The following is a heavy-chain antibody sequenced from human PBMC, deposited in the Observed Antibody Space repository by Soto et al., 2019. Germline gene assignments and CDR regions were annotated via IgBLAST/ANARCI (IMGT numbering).Heavy chain of an antibody. CDR3: ARARSSWYDAFDI. CDR2: ISYDGSNK. J-gene: IGHJ3*02. Sequence: QVQLVESGGGVVQPGRSLRLSCAASGFTFRSYAMHWVRQAPGKGLEWVAVISYDGSNKHYADSVKGRFTISRDNSKNTLYLQMNSLRAEDTAVYYCARARSSWYDAFDIWGQGTMVTVSS. D-gene: IGHD6-13*01. V-gene: IGHV3-30-3*01. CDR1: GFTFRSYA.